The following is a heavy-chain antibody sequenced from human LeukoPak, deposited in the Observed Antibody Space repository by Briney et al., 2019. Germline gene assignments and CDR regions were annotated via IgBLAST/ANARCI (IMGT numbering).Heavy chain of an antibody. V-gene: IGHV3-30*18. CDR2: ISYDGSTT. D-gene: IGHD6-13*01. Sequence: GGSLRLSCAASGFTFSNYGMQWVRQAPGKGLEWLAGISYDGSTTFYADSVKGRFTISRDNSKNTVDLQMSSLRAEDTAVYYCAKEFTSYSSGWFFQHWGQGTLVTVSS. CDR3: AKEFTSYSSGWFFQH. CDR1: GFTFSNYG. J-gene: IGHJ1*01.